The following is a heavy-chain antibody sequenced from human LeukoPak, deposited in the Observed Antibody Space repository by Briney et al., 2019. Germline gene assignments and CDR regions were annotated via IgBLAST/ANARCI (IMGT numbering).Heavy chain of an antibody. V-gene: IGHV3-21*01. J-gene: IGHJ4*02. CDR1: GFTFSSYS. Sequence: PGGSLRLSCAASGFTFSSYSMNWVRQAPGKGLEWVSSISSSSSYIYYADSVKGRFTISRDNAKNSLYLQMNSLRAEDTAVYYCAREWSTSCYFDYWGQGTLVTVSS. CDR2: ISSSSSYI. D-gene: IGHD3-3*01. CDR3: AREWSTSCYFDY.